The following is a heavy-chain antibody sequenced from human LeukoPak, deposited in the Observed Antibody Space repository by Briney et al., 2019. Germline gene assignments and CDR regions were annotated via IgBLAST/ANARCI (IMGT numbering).Heavy chain of an antibody. CDR3: AKDGGSWSFDY. CDR1: GYAFIAHD. D-gene: IGHD2-15*01. J-gene: IGHJ4*02. CDR2: ITPHNGGT. V-gene: IGHV1-2*02. Sequence: ASLKVSFKASGYAFIAHDLHWVRQAPGQGLEYLGWITPHNGGTRYAQKFQGRVTITMDTSTSTAFMELTSLKSDDTAIYYCAKDGGSWSFDYWGQGTLVTVSS.